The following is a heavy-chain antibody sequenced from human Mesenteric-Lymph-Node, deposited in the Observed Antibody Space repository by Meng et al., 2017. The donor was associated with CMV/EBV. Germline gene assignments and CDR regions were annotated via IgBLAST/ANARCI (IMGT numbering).Heavy chain of an antibody. D-gene: IGHD5-24*01. J-gene: IGHJ1*01. Sequence: VDGGSCSGYDWSWIRKPPGKGLEWIGEINHSGSTNYNPSLKSRVTISVDTSTHQFSLKLRSLPSADTAVYYCARARGGYKRPESFQHWGQGTLVTVSS. CDR2: INHSGST. CDR1: GGSCSGYD. CDR3: ARARGGYKRPESFQH. V-gene: IGHV4-34*01.